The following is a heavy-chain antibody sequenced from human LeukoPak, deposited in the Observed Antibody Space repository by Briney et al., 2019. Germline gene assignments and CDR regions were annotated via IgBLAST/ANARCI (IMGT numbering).Heavy chain of an antibody. D-gene: IGHD2-15*01. CDR2: IYHSGST. J-gene: IGHJ4*02. CDR3: ARSNCSGGSCYSPFDY. Sequence: SETLSLTCAVSGGSISSSNWWSWVRQPPGKGLEWIGEIYHSGSTNYNPSLKSRVTISVDKSKNQFSLKLSSVTAADTAVYYCARSNCSGGSCYSPFDYWGQGILVTVSS. V-gene: IGHV4-4*02. CDR1: GGSISSSNW.